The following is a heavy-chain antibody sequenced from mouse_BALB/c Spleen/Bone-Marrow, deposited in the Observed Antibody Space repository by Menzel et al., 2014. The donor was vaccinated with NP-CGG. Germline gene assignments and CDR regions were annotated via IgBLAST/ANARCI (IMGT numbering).Heavy chain of an antibody. D-gene: IGHD1-1*01. CDR2: ISTYYGDT. CDR1: GYTFTNNA. V-gene: IGHV1S137*01. Sequence: VKLMESGAELVRPGVSVKISCKGSGYTFTNNAIHWVKQSRAKSLEWIGIISTYYGDTTYNQKFKGKATMTVDKSSSTAYLKFARLTSEDSAIYYCARSGNVRNAMDYWGQGTSVTVSS. CDR3: ARSGNVRNAMDY. J-gene: IGHJ4*01.